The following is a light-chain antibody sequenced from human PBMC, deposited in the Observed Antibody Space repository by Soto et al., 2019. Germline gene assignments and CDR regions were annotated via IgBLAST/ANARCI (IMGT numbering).Light chain of an antibody. Sequence: DIQMTQSPSTLSASVGDSVTITCRASQSISTWLAWYQQKPGKAPTLLIYKASSLEGGVPSRFSGSGSGTDFNLAISSLQPDDFATYYCQQYNTYPLTFGGGTTVEIK. CDR1: QSISTW. J-gene: IGKJ4*01. V-gene: IGKV1-5*03. CDR3: QQYNTYPLT. CDR2: KAS.